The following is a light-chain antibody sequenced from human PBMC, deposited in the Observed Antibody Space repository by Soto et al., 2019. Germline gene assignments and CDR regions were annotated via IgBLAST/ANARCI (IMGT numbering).Light chain of an antibody. CDR1: QSVSYY. V-gene: IGKV3-20*01. J-gene: IGKJ1*01. CDR3: QQYGPSRT. CDR2: GAS. Sequence: EIVLTQSPGTLSLSPGERATLSCRASQSVSYYLAWYQQKPGQAPRLLIYGASIRATGIPDRFSGSGSGTDFTLTISRLEPEDFAVYYCQQYGPSRTFGQGTKVDIK.